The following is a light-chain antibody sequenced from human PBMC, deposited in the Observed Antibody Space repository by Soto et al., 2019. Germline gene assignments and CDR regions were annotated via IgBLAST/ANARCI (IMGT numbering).Light chain of an antibody. Sequence: QSALTQPASVSGSPGQSITISCTGTSSDVGGFRFVSWYQQHPGKVPKLLIHEVSDRPSGVSDRFSGSKSGNTASLTISGLQAEDEADYYCRSYSTTNTAVLFGGGTKLTVL. CDR3: RSYSTTNTAVL. CDR1: SSDVGGFRF. V-gene: IGLV2-14*01. J-gene: IGLJ2*01. CDR2: EVS.